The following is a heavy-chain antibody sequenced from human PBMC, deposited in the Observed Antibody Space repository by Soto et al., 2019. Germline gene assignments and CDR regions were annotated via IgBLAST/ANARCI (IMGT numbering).Heavy chain of an antibody. D-gene: IGHD6-6*01. V-gene: IGHV3-23*01. CDR3: AKGPYSSSHFAY. CDR2: ISGSGGST. J-gene: IGHJ4*02. CDR1: GFTFSSYA. Sequence: EVQLLESGGGLVQPGGSLSLSCAASGFTFSSYAMSWVRQAPGKGLEWVSAISGSGGSTYYADSVKGRFTISRDNSKNTLYLQMNSLRAEDTAVYYCAKGPYSSSHFAYWGQGTLVTVSS.